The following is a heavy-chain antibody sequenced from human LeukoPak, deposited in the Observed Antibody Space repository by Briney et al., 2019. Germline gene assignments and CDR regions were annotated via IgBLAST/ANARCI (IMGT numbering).Heavy chain of an antibody. Sequence: PWGSLSLSCAASGFTFSSYAMSWVRQAPGKGLEWVSAISGSGGSTYYADSVKGRFTISRDNSKNTLYLQMNSLRAEDTAVYYCAKGYSTDQTPNWFDPWGQGTLVTVSS. CDR3: AKGYSTDQTPNWFDP. D-gene: IGHD6-13*01. CDR1: GFTFSSYA. V-gene: IGHV3-23*01. J-gene: IGHJ5*02. CDR2: ISGSGGST.